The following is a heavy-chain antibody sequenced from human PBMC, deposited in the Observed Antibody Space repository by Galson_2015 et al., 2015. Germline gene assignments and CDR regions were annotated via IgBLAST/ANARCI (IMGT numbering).Heavy chain of an antibody. Sequence: SLRLSCAASGVTVGNNYMRWVRQAPGKGLEWVSIISSTGDTYYADSVKGGLTISRDIFKNTVYLQMNSLRAEDTAMYYWARDVGPWGGQGTLVTVSS. CDR1: GVTVGNNY. V-gene: IGHV3-53*01. J-gene: IGHJ4*02. CDR2: ISSTGDT. CDR3: ARDVGPW. D-gene: IGHD1-26*01.